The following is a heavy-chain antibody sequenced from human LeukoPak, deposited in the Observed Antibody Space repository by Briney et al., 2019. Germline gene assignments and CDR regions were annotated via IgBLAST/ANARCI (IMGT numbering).Heavy chain of an antibody. Sequence: GGSLRLSCAASGFIFSGSEMNWVRQAPGKGLEWVSGISSSGTTRYYADSAKGRFTISRDNANHPLYLQMSSLRAEDTAVYYCTGGGFDYWGQGTRVTVSS. CDR1: GFIFSGSE. J-gene: IGHJ4*02. CDR3: TGGGFDY. D-gene: IGHD1-14*01. CDR2: ISSSGTTR. V-gene: IGHV3-48*03.